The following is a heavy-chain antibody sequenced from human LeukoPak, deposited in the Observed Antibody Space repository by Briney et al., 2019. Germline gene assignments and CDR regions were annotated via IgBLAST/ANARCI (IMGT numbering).Heavy chain of an antibody. CDR1: GFSFRDYG. Sequence: PGGSLRLSCAASGFSFRDYGMHWVRRTPGKGLEWVAFIRSDGSDKYYADSVKGRFTISRDTSRNTLYLQMNSLRAEDTAVYYCARVAMIVAKPYDNWGQGTLVTVSS. J-gene: IGHJ4*02. CDR3: ARVAMIVAKPYDN. V-gene: IGHV3-30*02. CDR2: IRSDGSDK. D-gene: IGHD3-22*01.